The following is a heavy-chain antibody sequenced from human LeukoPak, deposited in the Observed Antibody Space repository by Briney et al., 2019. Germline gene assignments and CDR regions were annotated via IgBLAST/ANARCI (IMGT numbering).Heavy chain of an antibody. Sequence: ASVKVSCKVSGYTLTELSMHWVRQAPGKGLEWMGGFDPEDGETIYAQKFQGRVTMTEDTSTSTAYMELRSLRSDDTAVYYCARDQKSYYDSRGYPYWGQGTLVTVSS. D-gene: IGHD3-22*01. CDR1: GYTLTELS. J-gene: IGHJ4*02. CDR2: FDPEDGET. CDR3: ARDQKSYYDSRGYPY. V-gene: IGHV1-24*01.